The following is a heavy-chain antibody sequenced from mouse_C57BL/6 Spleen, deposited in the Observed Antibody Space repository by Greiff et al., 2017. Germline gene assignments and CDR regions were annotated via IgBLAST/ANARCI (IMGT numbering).Heavy chain of an antibody. V-gene: IGHV14-4*01. CDR1: GFNIKDDY. CDR2: IDPENGDT. Sequence: VQLQQSGAELVRPGASVKLSCTASGFNIKDDYMHWVKQRPEQGLEWIGWIDPENGDTEYASKFQGKATITADTSSNTAYLQLSSLTSEDTAVYYGTTGSSPFAYWGQGSLVTVSA. CDR3: TTGSSPFAY. J-gene: IGHJ3*01. D-gene: IGHD1-1*01.